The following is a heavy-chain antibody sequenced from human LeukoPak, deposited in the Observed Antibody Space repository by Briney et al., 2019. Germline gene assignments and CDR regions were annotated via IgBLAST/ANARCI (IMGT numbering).Heavy chain of an antibody. D-gene: IGHD3-22*01. J-gene: IGHJ4*02. CDR3: ARTDSSGYLVSSIDY. CDR1: GYTFTSYG. CDR2: ISAYNGNT. V-gene: IGHV1-18*01. Sequence: ASVKVSCKASGYTFTSYGISWVRQAPGQGLEWMGWISAYNGNTNYAQKLQGRVTMTTDTSTSTAYMELRSLRSDDTAVYYCARTDSSGYLVSSIDYWGQGTLVTVSS.